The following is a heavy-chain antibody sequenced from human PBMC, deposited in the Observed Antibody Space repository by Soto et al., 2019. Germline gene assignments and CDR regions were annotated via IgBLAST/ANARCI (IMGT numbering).Heavy chain of an antibody. J-gene: IGHJ3*02. V-gene: IGHV3-7*05. D-gene: IGHD3-22*01. Sequence: GGSLRLSCAASGFTFSSYWMSWVRQAPGKGLEWVANIKQDGSEKYYVDSVKGRFTISRDNAKNSLYLQMNSLRAEETAVYYCARSSYYYDSSGYDNDAFDIWGQGTMVTVSS. CDR2: IKQDGSEK. CDR3: ARSSYYYDSSGYDNDAFDI. CDR1: GFTFSSYW.